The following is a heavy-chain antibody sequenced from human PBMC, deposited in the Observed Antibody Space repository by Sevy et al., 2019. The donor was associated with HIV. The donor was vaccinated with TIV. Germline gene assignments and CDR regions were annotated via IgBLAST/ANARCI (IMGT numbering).Heavy chain of an antibody. CDR1: GFTFSSYW. CDR3: VRVKMAFCFDY. Sequence: GESLKISCAASGFTFSSYWMSWVRQAPWKGLEWVANIKQDGSEKYYVDSVKGRFTISRDNAKNSLYLQMNSLRAEDTAVYYCVRVKMAFCFDYWGQGTLVTVSS. CDR2: IKQDGSEK. V-gene: IGHV3-7*03. D-gene: IGHD1-1*01. J-gene: IGHJ4*02.